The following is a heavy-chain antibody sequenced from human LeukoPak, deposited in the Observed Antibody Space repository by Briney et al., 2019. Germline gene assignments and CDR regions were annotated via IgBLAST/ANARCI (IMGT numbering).Heavy chain of an antibody. V-gene: IGHV1-18*01. D-gene: IGHD3-3*01. CDR1: GYTFTSYG. CDR2: ISAYNGNT. Sequence: ASVKVSCKASGYTFTSYGISWVRQAPGQGLEWMRWISAYNGNTNYAQKLQGRVTMTTDTSTSTAYMELRSLRSDDTAVYYCARDSRYYDFWSGYYTSYYYYGMDVWGQGTTVTVSS. CDR3: ARDSRYYDFWSGYYTSYYYYGMDV. J-gene: IGHJ6*02.